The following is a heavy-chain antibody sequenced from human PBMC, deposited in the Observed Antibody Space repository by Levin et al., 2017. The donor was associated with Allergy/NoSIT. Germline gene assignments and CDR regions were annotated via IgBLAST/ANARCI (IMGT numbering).Heavy chain of an antibody. Sequence: GASVKVSCAASGFTFSSFAMSWVRQAPGKGLEWVSSIHGSTGNTYYADSVKGRFTISRDNSKNTLNLQMNSLRAGDTAVYYCAKNYYFDHWGQGTLVTVSS. CDR3: AKNYYFDH. V-gene: IGHV3-23*01. CDR1: GFTFSSFA. CDR2: IHGSTGNT. J-gene: IGHJ4*02.